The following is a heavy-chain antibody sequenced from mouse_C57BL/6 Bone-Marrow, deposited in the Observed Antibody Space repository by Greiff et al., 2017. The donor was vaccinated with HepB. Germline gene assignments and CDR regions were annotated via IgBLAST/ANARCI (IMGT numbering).Heavy chain of an antibody. D-gene: IGHD3-2*02. CDR2: ISNGGGST. V-gene: IGHV5-12*01. J-gene: IGHJ4*01. Sequence: EVKVEESGGGLVQPGGSLKLSCAASGFTFSDYYMYWVRQTPEKRLEWVAYISNGGGSTYYPDTVKGRFTISRDNAKNTLYLQMSRLESEDTAMYYCARRGAQAKGYYYAMDYWGQGTSVTVSS. CDR1: GFTFSDYY. CDR3: ARRGAQAKGYYYAMDY.